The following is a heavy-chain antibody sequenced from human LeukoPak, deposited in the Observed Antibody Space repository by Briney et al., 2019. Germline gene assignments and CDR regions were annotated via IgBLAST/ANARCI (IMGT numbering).Heavy chain of an antibody. CDR3: ARAVGELLPDEGFDP. J-gene: IGHJ5*02. D-gene: IGHD1-26*01. Sequence: ASVKVSCKASGYTFTGYYMHWVRQAPGQGLEWMGWVNPNSGGTNYAQKFQGRVTMTRDTSISTAYMERSRLRSDDTAVYYCARAVGELLPDEGFDPWGQGTLVTVSS. CDR1: GYTFTGYY. V-gene: IGHV1-2*02. CDR2: VNPNSGGT.